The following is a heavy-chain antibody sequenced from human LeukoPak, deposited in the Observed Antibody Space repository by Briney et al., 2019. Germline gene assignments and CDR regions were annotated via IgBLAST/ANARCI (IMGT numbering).Heavy chain of an antibody. CDR3: ARDGVFGTFDP. V-gene: IGHV4-59*01. CDR2: IYNSGST. CDR1: GGSISTYY. D-gene: IGHD3-10*01. J-gene: IGHJ5*02. Sequence: SETLSLTCTVSGGSISTYYWSWIRQPPGKGLEWNGYIYNSGSTNYNPSLKSRVTISVDTSKNQFSLKLRSVTAADTAVYYCARDGVFGTFDPWGQGTLVTVSS.